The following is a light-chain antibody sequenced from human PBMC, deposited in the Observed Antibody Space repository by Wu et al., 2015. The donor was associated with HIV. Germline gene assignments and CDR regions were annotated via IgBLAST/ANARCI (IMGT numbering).Light chain of an antibody. V-gene: IGKV3-11*01. CDR1: QSVSTN. CDR2: DAS. J-gene: IGKJ4*01. Sequence: ETVLTQSPATLSLSPGERGTLSCRASQSVSTNLAWYQQKPGQAPRLLIYDASNRATGIPARFSGSGSGTDFTLTISSLEPEDFAVYYCQQRSNWPPLTFGGGTKVEIK. CDR3: QQRSNWPPLT.